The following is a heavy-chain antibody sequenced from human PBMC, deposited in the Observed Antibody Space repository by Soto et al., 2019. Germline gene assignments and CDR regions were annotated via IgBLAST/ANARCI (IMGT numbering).Heavy chain of an antibody. J-gene: IGHJ6*02. V-gene: IGHV1-69*06. Sequence: SVKVSCKASGGTFSSYAISWVRQAPGQGLEWMGGIIPIFGTANYAQKFQGRVTITADKSTSTAYMELSSLRSEDTAVYYCARDVLRYYDFWSGEMNGMDVWGQGTTVTVSS. D-gene: IGHD3-3*01. CDR1: GGTFSSYA. CDR3: ARDVLRYYDFWSGEMNGMDV. CDR2: IIPIFGTA.